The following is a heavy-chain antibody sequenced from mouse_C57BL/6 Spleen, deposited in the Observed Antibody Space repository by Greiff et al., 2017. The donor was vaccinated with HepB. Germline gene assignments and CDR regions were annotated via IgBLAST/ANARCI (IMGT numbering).Heavy chain of an antibody. D-gene: IGHD4-1*01. J-gene: IGHJ3*01. V-gene: IGHV1-52*01. Sequence: VQLQQPGAELVRPGSSVKLSCKASGYTFTSYWMHWVKQRPIQGLEWIGNIDPSDSETHYNQKFKDKATLTVDKSSSTAYMQLSSLTSEDSAVYYCARWETGTWFAYWGQGTLVTVSA. CDR1: GYTFTSYW. CDR3: ARWETGTWFAY. CDR2: IDPSDSET.